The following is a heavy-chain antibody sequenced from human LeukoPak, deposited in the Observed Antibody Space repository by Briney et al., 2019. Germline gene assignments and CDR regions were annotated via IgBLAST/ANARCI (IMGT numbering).Heavy chain of an antibody. CDR2: ISGSGGST. V-gene: IGHV3-23*01. CDR1: GFTFSSYA. Sequence: PGRSLRLSCAASGFTFSSYAMHWVRQAPGKGLEWVSAISGSGGSTYYADSVKGRFTISRDNSKNTLYLQMNSLRAEDTAVYYCASAMYYDYVWGSYRDAFDIWGQGTMVTVSS. J-gene: IGHJ3*02. CDR3: ASAMYYDYVWGSYRDAFDI. D-gene: IGHD3-16*02.